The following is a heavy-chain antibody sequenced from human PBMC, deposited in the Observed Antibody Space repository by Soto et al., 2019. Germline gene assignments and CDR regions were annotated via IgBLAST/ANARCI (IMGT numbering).Heavy chain of an antibody. D-gene: IGHD6-13*01. CDR2: INPNSGGT. J-gene: IGHJ6*02. V-gene: IGHV1-2*02. CDR3: AREVAAAGIRGRYYYYYYGMDV. Sequence: RASVKVSCKASGYTFTGYYMHWVRQAPGQGLEWMGWINPNSGGTNYAQKFQGRVTMTRDTSISTAYMELSRLRSDDTAVYYCAREVAAAGIRGRYYYYYYGMDVWGQGTTVTVSS. CDR1: GYTFTGYY.